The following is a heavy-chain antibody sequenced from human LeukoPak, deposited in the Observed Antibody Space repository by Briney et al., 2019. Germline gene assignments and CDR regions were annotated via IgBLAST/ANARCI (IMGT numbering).Heavy chain of an antibody. Sequence: GESLKISCKGSGYNFTNYWIHWVRQMPGKGLEWMGIIYLGDSDTGYSPSFQGQVTLSVDKSISTAYLQWSSLEASDTAIFYCARQDASGSFDYWGQGTLVTVSS. CDR1: GYNFTNYW. CDR3: ARQDASGSFDY. D-gene: IGHD3-10*01. J-gene: IGHJ4*02. V-gene: IGHV5-51*01. CDR2: IYLGDSDT.